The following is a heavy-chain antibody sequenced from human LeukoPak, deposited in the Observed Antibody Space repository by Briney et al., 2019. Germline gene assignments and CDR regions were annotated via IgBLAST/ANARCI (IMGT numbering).Heavy chain of an antibody. CDR1: RFTFTEYH. V-gene: IGHV1-2*02. D-gene: IGHD1-26*01. CDR3: ARGTVGATSYFDY. CDR2: INLNTGGT. Sequence: ASVTVSCKASRFTFTEYHIHGLRQAPGQGLEDMGWINLNTGGTNYAQKFQGRVTVTRDTSITTGYMEVSRLTSDDTALYYCARGTVGATSYFDYWGQGALVTVSS. J-gene: IGHJ4*02.